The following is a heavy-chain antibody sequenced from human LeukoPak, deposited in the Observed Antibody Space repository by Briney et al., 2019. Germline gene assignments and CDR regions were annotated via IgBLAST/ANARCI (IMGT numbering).Heavy chain of an antibody. Sequence: SETLSLTCAVYGGSFSGYYWSWIRQPPGKGLEWIGEINHSGSTNYNPSLKSRVTISVDTSKNQFSLKLSSVTAADTVVYYCARGVRSAAGYYYMAVWGKGTTVTVSS. CDR1: GGSFSGYY. J-gene: IGHJ6*03. V-gene: IGHV4-34*01. CDR3: ARGVRSAAGYYYMAV. D-gene: IGHD4-17*01. CDR2: INHSGST.